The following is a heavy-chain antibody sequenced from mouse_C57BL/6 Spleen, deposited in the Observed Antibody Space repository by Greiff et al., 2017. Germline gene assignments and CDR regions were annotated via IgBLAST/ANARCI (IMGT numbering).Heavy chain of an antibody. D-gene: IGHD2-4*01. Sequence: EVQLVESGGGLVKPGGSLKLSCAASGFTFSSYAMSWVRQTPEKRLEWVATISDGGSYTYYPDNVKGRFTISRGNAKNNLYLQMSHLKSEDTAMYYCASIYYDYDRGAMDYWGQGTSVTVSS. CDR3: ASIYYDYDRGAMDY. CDR2: ISDGGSYT. J-gene: IGHJ4*01. CDR1: GFTFSSYA. V-gene: IGHV5-4*01.